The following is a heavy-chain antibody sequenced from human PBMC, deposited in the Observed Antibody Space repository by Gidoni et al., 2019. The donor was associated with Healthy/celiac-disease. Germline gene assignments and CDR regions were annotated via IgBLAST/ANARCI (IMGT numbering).Heavy chain of an antibody. CDR2: ISSSSSYI. CDR1: GFTFSSYS. V-gene: IGHV3-21*01. Sequence: EVQLVESGGGLVKPGGSLRLSCAASGFTFSSYSMTWVRQAPGKGLEWVSSISSSSSYIYYADSVKGRFTISRDNAKNSLYLQMNSLRAEDTAVYYCARGDSIDYYDSSILTRDAFDIWGQGTMVTVSS. D-gene: IGHD3-22*01. J-gene: IGHJ3*02. CDR3: ARGDSIDYYDSSILTRDAFDI.